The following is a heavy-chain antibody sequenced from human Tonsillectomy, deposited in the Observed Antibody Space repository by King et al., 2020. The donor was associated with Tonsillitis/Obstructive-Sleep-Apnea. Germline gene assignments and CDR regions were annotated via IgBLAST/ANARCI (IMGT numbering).Heavy chain of an antibody. Sequence: QLVQSGAEVKKPGASVRVSCKSSGYTFTSYYLHWVRQAPGQGLEWLGIINPSDGITTYAQKFQGRVTMTSDTSTSTVYMELSSLRSEDTAVYYCARDMSVERVIDYWGQGTLVTVSS. CDR3: ARDMSVERVIDY. V-gene: IGHV1-46*01. J-gene: IGHJ4*02. D-gene: IGHD3-10*01. CDR2: INPSDGIT. CDR1: GYTFTSYY.